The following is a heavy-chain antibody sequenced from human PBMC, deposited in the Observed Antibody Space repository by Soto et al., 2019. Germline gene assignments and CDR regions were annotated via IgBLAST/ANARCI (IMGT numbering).Heavy chain of an antibody. CDR2: IIPMFGSP. D-gene: IGHD6-19*01. J-gene: IGHJ4*02. CDR3: ARGIRQSSGWDLDN. CDR1: GGSFSSDA. Sequence: QVQLDQSGAEVKKPGSSVKVSCKASGGSFSSDAISWVRQAPGQGLEWMGGIIPMFGSPNYAPKFHGRVTITADKSTSTLYMELSSLRSDDTAVYYCARGIRQSSGWDLDNWGQGTQVTVSS. V-gene: IGHV1-69*06.